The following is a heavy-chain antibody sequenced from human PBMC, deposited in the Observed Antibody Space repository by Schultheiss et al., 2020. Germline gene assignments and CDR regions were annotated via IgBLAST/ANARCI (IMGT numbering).Heavy chain of an antibody. CDR3: ARELYSSGWEAFDY. J-gene: IGHJ4*02. CDR1: GFTVSSNY. Sequence: GGPLRLSCAASGFTVSSNYMSWVRQAPGKGLEWVSVIYSGGSTYYADSVKGRFTISRDNSKNTLYLQMNSLRAEDTAVYYCARELYSSGWEAFDYWGQGTLVTVSS. V-gene: IGHV3-53*01. CDR2: IYSGGST. D-gene: IGHD6-19*01.